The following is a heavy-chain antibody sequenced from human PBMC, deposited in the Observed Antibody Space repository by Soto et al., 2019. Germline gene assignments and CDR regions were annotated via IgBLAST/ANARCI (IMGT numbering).Heavy chain of an antibody. Sequence: PSETLSLTCAVSGYSIRNGYYWGWIRQPPGKGLEWIGTIYHSGCTYYNPSLKSRVTISVDASENHFSLKLSSVTAADTAVYYCARVGPYCGGDCYSPPPWGQGTLVTVSS. V-gene: IGHV4-38-2*01. CDR2: IYHSGCT. CDR1: GYSIRNGYY. D-gene: IGHD2-21*02. CDR3: ARVGPYCGGDCYSPPP. J-gene: IGHJ5*02.